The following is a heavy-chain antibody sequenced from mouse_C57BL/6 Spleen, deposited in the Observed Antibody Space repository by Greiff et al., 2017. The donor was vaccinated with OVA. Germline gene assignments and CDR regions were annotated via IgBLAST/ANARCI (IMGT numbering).Heavy chain of an antibody. Sequence: VKLQESGPGLVAPSQSLSITCTVSGFSLTSYGVSWVRQPPGKGLEWLGVLWGDGSTNYHSALISRLGISKDNSKRQVFLKLNSLQTDDTATYDCAKQRRAQAFYYAMDYWGQGTSVTVSS. V-gene: IGHV2-3*01. CDR2: LWGDGST. CDR1: GFSLTSYG. CDR3: AKQRRAQAFYYAMDY. D-gene: IGHD3-2*02. J-gene: IGHJ4*01.